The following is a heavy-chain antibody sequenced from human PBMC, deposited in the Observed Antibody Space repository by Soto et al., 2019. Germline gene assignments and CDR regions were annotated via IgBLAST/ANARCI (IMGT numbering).Heavy chain of an antibody. J-gene: IGHJ6*02. D-gene: IGHD3-3*01. CDR3: ARDLGGTITIFGTSYGMDV. V-gene: IGHV3-11*06. CDR2: ISSSSSYT. CDR1: GFTFSDYY. Sequence: AGGSLRLSCAASGFTFSDYYMSWIRQAPGKGLEWVSYISSSSSYTNYADSVKGRFTISRDNAKNSLYLQMNSLRAEDTAVYYCARDLGGTITIFGTSYGMDVWGQGTTVTVSS.